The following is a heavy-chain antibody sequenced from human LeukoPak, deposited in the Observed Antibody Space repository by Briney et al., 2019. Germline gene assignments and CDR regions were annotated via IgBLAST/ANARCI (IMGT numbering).Heavy chain of an antibody. CDR3: AKVPHYGGNSPYFDS. V-gene: IGHV3-23*01. J-gene: IGHJ4*02. Sequence: GGSLRLSCAASRFTFSSYFMSWVRQAPGKGLEWVSVISGSGGTTYYAVSVKGRFTISRDNSKNTLYLQLSSLRAEDTAVYYCAKVPHYGGNSPYFDSWGQGTLVTVSS. CDR2: ISGSGGTT. D-gene: IGHD4-23*01. CDR1: RFTFSSYF.